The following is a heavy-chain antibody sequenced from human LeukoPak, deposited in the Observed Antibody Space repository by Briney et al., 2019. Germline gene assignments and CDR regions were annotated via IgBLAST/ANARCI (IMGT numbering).Heavy chain of an antibody. CDR1: GFTVSSNY. V-gene: IGHV3-21*01. D-gene: IGHD3-16*02. J-gene: IGHJ4*02. Sequence: GGSLRLSCAASGFTVSSNYMSWVRQAPGKGLEWVSSISSSSSYIYYADSVKGRFTISRDNAKNSLYLQMNSLRAEDTAVYYCARDCSYDYVWGSYQTNYFDYWGQGTLVTVSS. CDR2: ISSSSSYI. CDR3: ARDCSYDYVWGSYQTNYFDY.